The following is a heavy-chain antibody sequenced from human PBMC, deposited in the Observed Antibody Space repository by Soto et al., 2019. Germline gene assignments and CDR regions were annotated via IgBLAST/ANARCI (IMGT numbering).Heavy chain of an antibody. CDR2: FDPEDGET. Sequence: ASVKVSCKVSGYTLTELSMHWVRQAPGKGLEWMGGFDPEDGETIYAQEFQGRVTMTEDTSTDTAYMELSSLRFEDTAVYYCATAGSYPPRFDYWGQGTLVTVSS. CDR3: ATAGSYPPRFDY. J-gene: IGHJ4*02. D-gene: IGHD1-26*01. CDR1: GYTLTELS. V-gene: IGHV1-24*01.